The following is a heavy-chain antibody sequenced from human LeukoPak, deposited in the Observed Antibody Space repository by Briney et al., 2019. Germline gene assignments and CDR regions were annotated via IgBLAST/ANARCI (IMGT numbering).Heavy chain of an antibody. CDR1: GFTFNSYS. J-gene: IGHJ3*02. Sequence: GGSLRLSCAASGFTFNSYSMNWVRQAPGKGLEWVSSIGSSSSSIYCADSVKGRFTISRDNAKNSLFLQMNSLRAEDTAVYYCARETTVEAFDIWGQGTMVTVSS. V-gene: IGHV3-21*01. D-gene: IGHD4-23*01. CDR2: IGSSSSSI. CDR3: ARETTVEAFDI.